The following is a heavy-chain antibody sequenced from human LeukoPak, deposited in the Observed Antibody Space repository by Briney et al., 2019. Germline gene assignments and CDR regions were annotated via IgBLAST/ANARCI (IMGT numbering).Heavy chain of an antibody. CDR3: ARRLRQNLFDP. D-gene: IGHD4-17*01. J-gene: IGHJ5*02. CDR2: IYYSGSS. V-gene: IGHV4-59*08. CDR1: GVSISSDY. Sequence: SETLSLTCTVSGVSISSDYWSWIRLPPGKGLEWIGYIYYSGSSNYNPSPKSRVTMSVDTSKNQFSLKLTSVTAADTAVYYCARRLRQNLFDPSGQGTLVTVSS.